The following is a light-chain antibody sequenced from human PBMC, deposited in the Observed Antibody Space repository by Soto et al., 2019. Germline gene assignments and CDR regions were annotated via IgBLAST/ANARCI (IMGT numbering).Light chain of an antibody. V-gene: IGKV1-9*01. Sequence: DIQLTQSPPILSASVGDRVTITCRASQGVANFLAWYQQKPGTAPKLLIYAASSLETGVPSRFSGSGSGTDFTLTISSLQPEDFATYYCQQLNNYPRTFGQGTRLEIK. CDR2: AAS. CDR3: QQLNNYPRT. CDR1: QGVANF. J-gene: IGKJ5*01.